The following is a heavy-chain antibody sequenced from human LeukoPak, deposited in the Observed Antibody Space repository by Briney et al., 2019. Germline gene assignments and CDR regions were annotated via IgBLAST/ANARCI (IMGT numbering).Heavy chain of an antibody. Sequence: GESLEISCTCSGYSFTSSWIGWVRQMPGQGLEWMSILYPGGSDIRYSTSFQGRVTISVDKTITTAYLQWRSLKASDSATYYCAKLMGVTAMDVWGQGTTVIVSS. CDR2: LYPGGSDI. CDR1: GYSFTSSW. CDR3: AKLMGVTAMDV. V-gene: IGHV5-51*01. D-gene: IGHD2-21*02. J-gene: IGHJ6*02.